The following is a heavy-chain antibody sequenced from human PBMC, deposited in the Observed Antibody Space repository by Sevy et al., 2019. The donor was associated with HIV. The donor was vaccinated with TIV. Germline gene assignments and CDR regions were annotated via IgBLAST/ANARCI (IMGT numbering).Heavy chain of an antibody. CDR1: GFTFSDHY. CDR2: TRNKADVYTP. Sequence: GGSLRLSCVASGFTFSDHYMEWVRQAPGKGLEWVGRTRNKADVYTPEYAAAVKGRFTISRDDSKNSLYVQMNSLKTEDAAVYYCATHAGIAAAGRVFDYWGQGTLVTVSS. D-gene: IGHD6-13*01. J-gene: IGHJ4*02. V-gene: IGHV3-72*01. CDR3: ATHAGIAAAGRVFDY.